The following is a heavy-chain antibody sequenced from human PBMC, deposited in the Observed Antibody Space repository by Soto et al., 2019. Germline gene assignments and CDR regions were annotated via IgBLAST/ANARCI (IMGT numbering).Heavy chain of an antibody. CDR3: ARGIRFLEWLLYGGYYYYGMDV. J-gene: IGHJ6*02. V-gene: IGHV1-69*13. Sequence: SVKVSCKASGGTFSSYAISWVRQAPGQGLEWMGGIIPIFGTANYAQKFQGRVTITADESTSTAYMELSSLRSEDTAVYYCARGIRFLEWLLYGGYYYYGMDVWGQGTTVTVSS. CDR2: IIPIFGTA. D-gene: IGHD3-3*01. CDR1: GGTFSSYA.